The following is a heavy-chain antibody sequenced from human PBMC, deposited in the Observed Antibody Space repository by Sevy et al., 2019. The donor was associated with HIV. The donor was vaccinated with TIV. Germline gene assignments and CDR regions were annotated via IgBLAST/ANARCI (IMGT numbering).Heavy chain of an antibody. J-gene: IGHJ6*02. CDR3: ARVGSSMDYYFYGMDV. Sequence: SETLSLTCSVSGASISSRRHHWGWIRQPPGKGLEWIGSIYYSGSTYYNPSLKSRVTISVDTSKNQFSLNLNSVTAADTAVYFCARVGSSMDYYFYGMDVWGQGTTVTVSS. CDR1: GASISSRRHH. D-gene: IGHD1-26*01. CDR2: IYYSGST. V-gene: IGHV4-39*02.